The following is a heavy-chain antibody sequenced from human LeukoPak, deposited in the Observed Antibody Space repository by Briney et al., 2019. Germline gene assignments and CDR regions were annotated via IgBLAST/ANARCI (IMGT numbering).Heavy chain of an antibody. CDR3: ARDPPIRSQH. J-gene: IGHJ1*01. V-gene: IGHV3-30*03. CDR1: GFTFSSYG. Sequence: GRSLRLSCAASGFTFSSYGMHWVRQAPGKGLEWVAVISYDGSNKYYADSVKGRFTISRDNSKNTLYLQMNSLRAEDTAVYYCARDPPIRSQHWGQGTLVTVSS. CDR2: ISYDGSNK.